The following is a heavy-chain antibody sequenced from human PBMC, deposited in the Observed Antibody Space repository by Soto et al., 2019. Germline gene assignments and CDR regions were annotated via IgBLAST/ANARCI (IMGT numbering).Heavy chain of an antibody. Sequence: SETLSLTCAVYGGSFSGYYWSWIRQPPGKGLEWIGEINHSGSTNYNPSLKSRVTISVDTSKNQFSLKLSSVTAADTAVYYCARVRSRLLVAIGMDVWGQGTTVTVSS. CDR3: ARVRSRLLVAIGMDV. CDR1: GGSFSGYY. V-gene: IGHV4-34*01. D-gene: IGHD5-12*01. CDR2: INHSGST. J-gene: IGHJ6*02.